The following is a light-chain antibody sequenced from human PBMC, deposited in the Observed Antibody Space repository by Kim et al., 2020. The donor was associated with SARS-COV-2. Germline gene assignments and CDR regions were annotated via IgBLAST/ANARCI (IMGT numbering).Light chain of an antibody. J-gene: IGKJ1*01. CDR2: WAS. V-gene: IGKV4-1*01. Sequence: DIVMTQSPDSLAVSLGARATINCKSSQSVLYSSNNKNYLAWYQQKPGQPPKLLIYWASTRESGVPDRFTGSGSGTDFTLTISSLQAEDVAVYYSQEYYSTPRTFGQGTKVEIK. CDR1: QSVLYSSNNKNY. CDR3: QEYYSTPRT.